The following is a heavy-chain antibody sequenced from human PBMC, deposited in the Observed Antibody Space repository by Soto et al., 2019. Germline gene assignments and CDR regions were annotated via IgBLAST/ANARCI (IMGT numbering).Heavy chain of an antibody. D-gene: IGHD3-3*01. CDR3: ARERSGFGYIDY. V-gene: IGHV4-59*02. CDR1: GDSVYQSY. Sequence: ETLSLTCTVSGDSVYQSYGIFIRQSPGKRMEWIGYIIHRGTSKYNPSLNSRATMSLDTSKNQVSLRLTSVTAADTAIYFCARERSGFGYIDYWGLGPLVNVYS. J-gene: IGHJ4*02. CDR2: IIHRGTS.